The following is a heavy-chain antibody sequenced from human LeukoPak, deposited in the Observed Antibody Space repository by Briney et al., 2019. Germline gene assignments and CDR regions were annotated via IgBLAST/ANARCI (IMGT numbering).Heavy chain of an antibody. J-gene: IGHJ4*02. D-gene: IGHD3-10*01. CDR2: ISGSGGGT. CDR3: AKTPDYYGSGSSSYIDC. CDR1: GFTFSGYA. Sequence: GGSLRLSCAASGFTFSGYAMSWVRQAPGKGLEWVSAISGSGGGTYYANSVKGRFTISRDNSRDTLYLQMNSLRAEDTALYFCAKTPDYYGSGSSSYIDCWGQGTPVSVSS. V-gene: IGHV3-23*01.